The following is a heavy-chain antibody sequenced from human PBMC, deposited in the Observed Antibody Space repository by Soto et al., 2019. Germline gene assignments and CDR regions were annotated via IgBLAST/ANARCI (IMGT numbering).Heavy chain of an antibody. CDR3: ARDTAGYCSSTSCYPPWFGP. Sequence: QVQLVQSGAEVKKPGSSVKVSCKASGGTFSSYAISWVRQAPGQGLEWMGGIIPIFGTANYAQKFQGRVRISADESTSRAYMELSSLSSEDTAVYYCARDTAGYCSSTSCYPPWFGPWGQATLVAAS. J-gene: IGHJ5*02. D-gene: IGHD2-2*01. V-gene: IGHV1-69*01. CDR1: GGTFSSYA. CDR2: IIPIFGTA.